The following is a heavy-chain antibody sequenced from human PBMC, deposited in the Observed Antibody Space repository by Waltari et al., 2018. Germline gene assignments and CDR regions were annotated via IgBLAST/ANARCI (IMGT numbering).Heavy chain of an antibody. Sequence: QVQLVQSGAEVKKPGASVKVSCKASGYTFTSSDIDWVRQAPGQGLEWMGWRNPNSGNTGYAQKFQGRVTMTMNTSISTCYMELSSLRSEDTAVYYCARGRGKSWYVVVVADNFDYWGQGTLVTVSS. V-gene: IGHV1-8*01. CDR3: ARGRGKSWYVVVVADNFDY. CDR1: GYTFTSSD. J-gene: IGHJ4*02. D-gene: IGHD2-15*01. CDR2: RNPNSGNT.